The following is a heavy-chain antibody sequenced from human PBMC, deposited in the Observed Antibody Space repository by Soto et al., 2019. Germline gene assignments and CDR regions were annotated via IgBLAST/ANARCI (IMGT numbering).Heavy chain of an antibody. D-gene: IGHD6-13*01. Sequence: EVHLLESGGVLVQPGESLRLSCETSGFTFSNCVMTWVRQFPGKRLEWVSVITTNGHTDYADSVKGRFTISRDNSKNTVYLQMNSLRAEDTAVYYCVKGLLHGRWYAEDWGQGTLVTVSS. J-gene: IGHJ4*02. CDR3: VKGLLHGRWYAED. CDR2: ITTNGHT. V-gene: IGHV3-23*01. CDR1: GFTFSNCV.